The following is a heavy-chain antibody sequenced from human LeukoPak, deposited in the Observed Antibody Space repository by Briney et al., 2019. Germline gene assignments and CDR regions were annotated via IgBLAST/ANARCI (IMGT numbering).Heavy chain of an antibody. D-gene: IGHD6-13*01. CDR1: GFTFSSYG. CDR3: AREGSSSWYGDNWFDP. J-gene: IGHJ5*02. Sequence: GRSLRLSCAASGFTFSSYGMHWVRQAPGKGLEWVAVIWYDGSNKYYADSVKGRFTISRDNSKNTLYLQMNSLRAEDTAVYYCAREGSSSWYGDNWFDPWGQGTLVTVSS. CDR2: IWYDGSNK. V-gene: IGHV3-33*01.